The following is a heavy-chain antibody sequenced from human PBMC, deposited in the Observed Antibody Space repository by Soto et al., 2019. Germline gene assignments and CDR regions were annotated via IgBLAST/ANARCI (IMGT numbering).Heavy chain of an antibody. D-gene: IGHD5-18*01. J-gene: IGHJ5*02. CDR2: IWYDGSNK. V-gene: IGHV3-33*01. Sequence: QVQLVESGGGVVQPGRSLRLSCAASGFTFSSYGMHLVRQAPGKGLEWVAVIWYDGSNKYYADSVKGRFTISRDNSKNTLYLQMNSLRVEDTAVYYCARELGYSYGAGNVLFDPWGQGTLVTGSS. CDR1: GFTFSSYG. CDR3: ARELGYSYGAGNVLFDP.